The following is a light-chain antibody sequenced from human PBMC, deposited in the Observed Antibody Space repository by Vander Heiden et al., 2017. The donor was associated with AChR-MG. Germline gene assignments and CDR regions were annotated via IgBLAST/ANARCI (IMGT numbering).Light chain of an antibody. Sequence: IVMTQSPPTPSLSPGEPATLSGRASRSVRSNLAWYKHKPGQAPRLLICGASTMATGIPARFSGSGYGTEFTLTISIRQSEAFAVYYCQQYKNWPPRTFGGGTKVELK. J-gene: IGKJ4*01. CDR2: GAS. V-gene: IGKV3-15*01. CDR3: QQYKNWPPRT. CDR1: RSVRSN.